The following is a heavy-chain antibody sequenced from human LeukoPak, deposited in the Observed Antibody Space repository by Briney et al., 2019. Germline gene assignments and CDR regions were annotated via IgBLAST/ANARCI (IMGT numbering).Heavy chain of an antibody. V-gene: IGHV4-34*01. D-gene: IGHD6-19*01. Sequence: SETLSLTCAVYGGSFSGYYWSWIRQPLGRGLEWIGEINHSGSTNYNPSLKSRVTISVDTSKNQFSLKLSSVTAADTAVYYCAVNRGSGWPNFDYWGQGTLVTVSS. J-gene: IGHJ4*02. CDR2: INHSGST. CDR3: AVNRGSGWPNFDY. CDR1: GGSFSGYY.